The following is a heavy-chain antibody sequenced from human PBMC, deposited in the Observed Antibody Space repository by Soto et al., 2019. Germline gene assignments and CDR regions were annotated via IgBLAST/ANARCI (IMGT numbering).Heavy chain of an antibody. CDR1: GASISSGRYA. Sequence: QVHLQESGPGLAKPSETLTLTCTISGASISSGRYAWSWIRQAPGKGLEWIGYIENNGHKGNNFPFNSRATISVDRSRNQISLRLTSVTAADTAVYYCGRTDDKGAWAAWYWGQGSLVTVSS. J-gene: IGHJ4*02. CDR2: IENNGHK. CDR3: GRTDDKGAWAAWY. V-gene: IGHV4-61*01. D-gene: IGHD1-26*01.